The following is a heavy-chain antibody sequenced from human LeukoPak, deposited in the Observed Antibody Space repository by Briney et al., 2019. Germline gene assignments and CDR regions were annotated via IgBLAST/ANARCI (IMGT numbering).Heavy chain of an antibody. V-gene: IGHV1-69*05. CDR3: AREYSYYYDSTTPRSAFDI. D-gene: IGHD3-22*01. CDR1: GYTFTGYY. CDR2: IIPIFGTA. Sequence: SVKVSCKASGYTFTGYYMHWVRQAPGQGLEWMGGIIPIFGTANYAQKFQGRVTITTDESTSTAYMELSSLRSEDTAVYYCAREYSYYYDSTTPRSAFDIWGQGTMVTVSS. J-gene: IGHJ3*02.